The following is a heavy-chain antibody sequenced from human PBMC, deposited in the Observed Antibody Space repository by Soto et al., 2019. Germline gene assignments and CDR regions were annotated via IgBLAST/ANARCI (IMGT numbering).Heavy chain of an antibody. CDR1: GFTFSSYD. Sequence: EVRLVESGGGLVQPGGSLRLSCAASGFTFSSYDMHWVRQARGKGLEWVSAIGTAGDTYYPGSVKGRFTISRENAKNSLYLQMNSLRAGDTAVYYCARNGRSGYDWEIDYWGQGTLVTVSS. CDR2: IGTAGDT. D-gene: IGHD5-12*01. V-gene: IGHV3-13*04. J-gene: IGHJ4*02. CDR3: ARNGRSGYDWEIDY.